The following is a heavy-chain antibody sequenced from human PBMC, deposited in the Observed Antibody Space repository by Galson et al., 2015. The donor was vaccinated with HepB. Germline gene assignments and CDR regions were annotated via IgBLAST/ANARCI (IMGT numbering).Heavy chain of an antibody. V-gene: IGHV3-15*01. D-gene: IGHD6-13*01. CDR3: TTSTLSGTWNY. CDR2: IKSRANGGTT. J-gene: IGHJ4*02. Sequence: SLRLSCAASGFIFSNAWMSWVRQAPGKGLEWVGRIKSRANGGTTDYAAPVKGRFTISGDDSRNTLYLQMNSLKIEDTAVYFCTTSTLSGTWNYWGQGTLVTVSS. CDR1: GFIFSNAW.